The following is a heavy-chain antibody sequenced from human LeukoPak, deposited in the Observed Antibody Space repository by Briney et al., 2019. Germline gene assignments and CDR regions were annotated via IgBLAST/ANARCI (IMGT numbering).Heavy chain of an antibody. V-gene: IGHV4-34*01. J-gene: IGHJ5*02. CDR1: GGSFSGYY. CDR3: ARSASYYDYVWGSYRPNWFDP. D-gene: IGHD3-16*02. CDR2: INHSGST. Sequence: PSETLSLTCAVYGGSFSGYYWSWIRQPPGKGLEWIGEINHSGSTNYNPSLKSRVTISVDTSKNQFSLKLSSVTAADMAVYYCARSASYYDYVWGSYRPNWFDPWGQGTLVTVSS.